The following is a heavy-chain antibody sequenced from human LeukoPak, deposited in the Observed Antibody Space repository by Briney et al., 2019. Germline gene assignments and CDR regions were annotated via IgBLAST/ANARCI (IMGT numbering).Heavy chain of an antibody. CDR1: GFTFSEYY. D-gene: IGHD3-3*01. Sequence: GGTLRLSCAASGFTFSEYYMSSIRQAPGQGLEWVSYISSSGSTIYYAASVKGRFAISRDNAKNSLYLQMNSLRAEDTAVYYCARWARFLEWFGDAFDIWGQGTMVTVSS. CDR3: ARWARFLEWFGDAFDI. V-gene: IGHV3-11*01. CDR2: ISSSGSTI. J-gene: IGHJ3*02.